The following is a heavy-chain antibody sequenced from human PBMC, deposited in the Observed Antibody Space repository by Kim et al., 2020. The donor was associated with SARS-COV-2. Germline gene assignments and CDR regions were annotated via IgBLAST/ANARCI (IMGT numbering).Heavy chain of an antibody. D-gene: IGHD3-22*01. Sequence: ASVKVSCKASGYTFTSYDINWVRQATGQGLEWMGWMNPNSGNTGYAQKFQGRVTMTRNTYISTAYMELSSLRSEDTAVYYCARGAGRNYDSSGYENDYWGQGTLVTVSS. CDR2: MNPNSGNT. V-gene: IGHV1-8*01. J-gene: IGHJ4*02. CDR3: ARGAGRNYDSSGYENDY. CDR1: GYTFTSYD.